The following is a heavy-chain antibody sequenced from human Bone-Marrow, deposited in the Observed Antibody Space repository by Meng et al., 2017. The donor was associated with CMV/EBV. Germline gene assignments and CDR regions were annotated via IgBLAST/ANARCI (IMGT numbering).Heavy chain of an antibody. CDR1: GYSISSGYY. J-gene: IGHJ4*02. Sequence: SETLSLTCTVSGYSISSGYYWGWIRQPPGKGLEWIGSIFYNGNTFYNPSLWGRVTISVGTSKKHFSLRLSSVTAADTAVYYCARDLIAASGKKGFDYWGQGKLVTVSS. D-gene: IGHD6-13*01. V-gene: IGHV4-38-2*02. CDR2: IFYNGNT. CDR3: ARDLIAASGKKGFDY.